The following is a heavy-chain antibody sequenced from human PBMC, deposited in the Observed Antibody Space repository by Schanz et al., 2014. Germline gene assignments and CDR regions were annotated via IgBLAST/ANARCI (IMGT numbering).Heavy chain of an antibody. J-gene: IGHJ3*02. CDR1: GYSFTPFP. CDR2: INAGTGNM. Sequence: QVQLVQSWAEVKGPGASVKVSCKASGYSFTPFPIHWVRQAPGQRLEWMGWINAGTGNMKYSQKFQGRVTITRDTSASTAYMELTSLRSDDTALYYCTRGGYSYALSAFDIWGQGTMVTVSS. CDR3: TRGGYSYALSAFDI. D-gene: IGHD5-18*01. V-gene: IGHV1-3*01.